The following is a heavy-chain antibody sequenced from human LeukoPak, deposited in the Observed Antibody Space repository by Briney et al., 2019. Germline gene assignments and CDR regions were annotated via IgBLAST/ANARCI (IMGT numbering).Heavy chain of an antibody. CDR1: GDSVSSNSAA. D-gene: IGHD2-2*01. CDR3: ARDPPPQYCSSTSCYSSGAFDI. V-gene: IGHV6-1*01. Sequence: SQTLSLTCAISGDSVSSNSAAWNWIRQSPSRGLEWLGRTYYRSKWYNDYAVSVKSQITINPDTSKNQFSLQLNSVTPEDTAVYYCARDPPPQYCSSTSCYSSGAFDIWGQGTMVTVSS. CDR2: TYYRSKWYN. J-gene: IGHJ3*02.